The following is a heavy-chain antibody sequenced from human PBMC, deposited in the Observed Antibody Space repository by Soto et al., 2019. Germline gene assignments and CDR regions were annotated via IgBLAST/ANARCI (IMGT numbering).Heavy chain of an antibody. CDR2: ISYDGSNK. CDR1: GFTFSSYW. Sequence: GGSLRLSCAASGFTFSSYWMHWVRQAPGKGLEWVAVISYDGSNKYYADSVKGRFTISRDNSKNTLYLQMNSLRAEDTAVYYCAKFLLSQWLANHYYYYGRDVWGQGTTVTVSS. J-gene: IGHJ6*02. V-gene: IGHV3-30*18. CDR3: AKFLLSQWLANHYYYYGRDV. D-gene: IGHD6-19*01.